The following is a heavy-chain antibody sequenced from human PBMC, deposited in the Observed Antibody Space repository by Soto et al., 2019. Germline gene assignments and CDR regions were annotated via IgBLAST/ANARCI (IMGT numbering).Heavy chain of an antibody. CDR1: GFTFSSYG. D-gene: IGHD6-13*01. Sequence: GGSLRLSCAASGFTFSSYGMHWVRQAPGKGLEWVAVIWYDGSNKYYADSVKGRFTISRDNSKNTLYLQMNSLRAEDTAVYYCARDISSSWYRGMDVWGQGTTVTVSS. J-gene: IGHJ6*02. CDR2: IWYDGSNK. CDR3: ARDISSSWYRGMDV. V-gene: IGHV3-33*01.